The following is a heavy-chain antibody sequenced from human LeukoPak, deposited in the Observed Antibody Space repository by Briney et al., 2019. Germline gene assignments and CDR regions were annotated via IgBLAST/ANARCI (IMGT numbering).Heavy chain of an antibody. Sequence: SSETLSLTCTVSGGSISSYYWSWIRQPAGKGLEWMGYFYHSGGTNYNPSFGSRLTISLNTSKRQVSLTLSSVTPADSAVYYCARLSGYYGYVNFWGQGTLVTVSS. CDR2: FYHSGGT. J-gene: IGHJ4*02. V-gene: IGHV4-59*01. CDR1: GGSISSYY. CDR3: ARLSGYYGYVNF. D-gene: IGHD3-22*01.